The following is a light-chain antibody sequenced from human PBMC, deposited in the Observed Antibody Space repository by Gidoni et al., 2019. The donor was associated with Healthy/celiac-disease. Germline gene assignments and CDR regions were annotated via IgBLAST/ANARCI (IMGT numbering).Light chain of an antibody. J-gene: IGKJ1*01. CDR3: QQRSSTPRT. CDR1: PSISSY. CDR2: AAS. V-gene: IGKV1-39*01. Sequence: SQMTQTPSSLSASVGDRVTITCRASPSISSYLNWYQQKPGKATKILIYAASSLQRVVPSRFSSSGSGTDFTLTNSSLQPEAVATYYCQQRSSTPRTFGQGTKVEIK.